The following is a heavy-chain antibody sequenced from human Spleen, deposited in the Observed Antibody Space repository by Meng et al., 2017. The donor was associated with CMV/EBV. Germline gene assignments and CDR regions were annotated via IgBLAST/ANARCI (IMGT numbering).Heavy chain of an antibody. CDR1: GGSINSYY. CDR3: ASPRYTTSSPFDD. V-gene: IGHV4-59*12. D-gene: IGHD6-6*01. J-gene: IGHJ4*02. CDR2: IYYRGYT. Sequence: SETLSLTCTVSGGSINSYYWSWIRQPPGKGLEWIGYIYYRGYTNYNPSLKSRVTISVDTSKNQFSLKLSSVTAADTAVYYCASPRYTTSSPFDDWGQGTLVTVSS.